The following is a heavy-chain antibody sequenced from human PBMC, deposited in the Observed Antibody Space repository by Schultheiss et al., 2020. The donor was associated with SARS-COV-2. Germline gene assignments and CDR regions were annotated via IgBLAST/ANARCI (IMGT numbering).Heavy chain of an antibody. D-gene: IGHD3-22*01. J-gene: IGHJ2*01. CDR2: IIPIFGTA. V-gene: IGHV1-69*13. Sequence: SVKVSCKASGGTFSSYAISWVRQAPGQGLEWMGGIIPIFGTANYAQKFQGRVTITADESTSTAYMELSSLRSEDTAVFYCARDDSSGYYSLSWLDWYFDLWGRGTLVTVSS. CDR1: GGTFSSYA. CDR3: ARDDSSGYYSLSWLDWYFDL.